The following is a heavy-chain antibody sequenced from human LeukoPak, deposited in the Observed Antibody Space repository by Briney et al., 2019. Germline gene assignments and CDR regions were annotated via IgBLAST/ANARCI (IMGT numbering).Heavy chain of an antibody. CDR2: ISSSGSTI. CDR3: ARIDYTLYYFDY. Sequence: GSLRLSCAASGFTFSDYYMSWIRQAPGKGLEWVSYISSSGSTIYYADSVKGRFTISRDNAKNSPYLQMNSLRAEDTAVYYCARIDYTLYYFDYWGQGTLVTVSS. J-gene: IGHJ4*02. CDR1: GFTFSDYY. V-gene: IGHV3-11*01. D-gene: IGHD4-11*01.